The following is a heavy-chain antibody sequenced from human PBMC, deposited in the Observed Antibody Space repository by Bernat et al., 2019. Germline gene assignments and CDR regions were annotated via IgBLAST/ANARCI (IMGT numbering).Heavy chain of an antibody. CDR3: ARETYSSSWHYYYYYGMDV. CDR1: GFTFSSYG. J-gene: IGHJ6*02. V-gene: IGHV3-33*01. D-gene: IGHD6-13*01. Sequence: QVQLVESGGGVVQPGRSLRLSCAASGFTFSSYGMHWVRQAPGKGLEWVAVIWYDGSNKYYADSVKGRFTISRDNSKNTLYLQMNSRRAEDTAVYYCARETYSSSWHYYYYYGMDVWGQGTTVTVSS. CDR2: IWYDGSNK.